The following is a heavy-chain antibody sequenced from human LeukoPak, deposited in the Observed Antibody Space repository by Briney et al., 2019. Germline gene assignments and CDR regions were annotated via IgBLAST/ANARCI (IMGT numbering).Heavy chain of an antibody. CDR2: IYYSGST. CDR3: ARDHEDHDAFDI. V-gene: IGHV4-31*03. Sequence: SETLSLTCTVSGGSISSGGYYWSWIRQHPGKGLEWIGYIYYSGSTYYNPSLKSRVTISVDTSKNQFSLKLSSVTAADTAVYYCARDHEDHDAFDIWGQGTMVTVSS. CDR1: GGSISSGGYY. D-gene: IGHD2-15*01. J-gene: IGHJ3*02.